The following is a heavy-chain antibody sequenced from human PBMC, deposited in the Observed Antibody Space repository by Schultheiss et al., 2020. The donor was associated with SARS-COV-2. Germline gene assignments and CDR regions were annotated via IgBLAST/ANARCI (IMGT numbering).Heavy chain of an antibody. Sequence: SQTLSLTCTVSGGSISSYYWSWIRQPPGKGLEWVGSIYYSGGTYYNPTLKNRVTISVDTSKNQFSLKLSSVTAADTAVYYCARGGVYSGSYYYYYGMDVWGQGTTVTVAS. CDR3: ARGGVYSGSYYYYYGMDV. J-gene: IGHJ6*02. V-gene: IGHV4-39*01. CDR1: GGSISSYY. CDR2: IYYSGGT. D-gene: IGHD1-26*01.